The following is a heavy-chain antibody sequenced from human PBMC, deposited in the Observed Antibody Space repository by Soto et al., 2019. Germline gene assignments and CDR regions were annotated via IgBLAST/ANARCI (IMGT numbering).Heavy chain of an antibody. CDR2: ISGSGGST. Sequence: PGGSLRLSCAASGFTFSSYAMSWVRQAPGKGLEWVSAISGSGGSTYYADSVKGRFTISRDNSKNTLYLQMNTLRAEDTAVYHCAKDRGRGSPVSGGLDVWGQGTTLTVSS. J-gene: IGHJ6*02. CDR3: AKDRGRGSPVSGGLDV. D-gene: IGHD3-10*01. V-gene: IGHV3-23*01. CDR1: GFTFSSYA.